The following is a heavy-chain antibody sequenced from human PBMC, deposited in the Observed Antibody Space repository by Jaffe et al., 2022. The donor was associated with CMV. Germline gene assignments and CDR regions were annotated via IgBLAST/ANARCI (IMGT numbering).Heavy chain of an antibody. CDR3: ASLGDYFTHRVSDY. Sequence: QVQLQQWGAGLLKPSETLSLTCAVYGGSFSGYYWSWIRQPPGKGLEWIGEINHSGSTNYNPSLKSRVTISVDTSKNQFSLKLSSVTAADTAVYYCASLGDYFTHRVSDYWGQGTLVTVSS. D-gene: IGHD3-16*01. J-gene: IGHJ4*02. CDR2: INHSGST. V-gene: IGHV4-34*01. CDR1: GGSFSGYY.